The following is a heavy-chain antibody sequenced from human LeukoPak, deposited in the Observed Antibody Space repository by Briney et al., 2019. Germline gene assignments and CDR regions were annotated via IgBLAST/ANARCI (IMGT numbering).Heavy chain of an antibody. V-gene: IGHV3-7*01. D-gene: IGHD3-22*01. Sequence: GGSLRLSCAASGFSLSSYWMNWVRQAPGKGPEWVANIEKDGSEKNYVDSVKGRFTISRDNAKNLVYLQMNSLRAEDTAVYYCARDPPYYYDSSGFWGQGTLVTVSS. CDR2: IEKDGSEK. J-gene: IGHJ4*02. CDR1: GFSLSSYW. CDR3: ARDPPYYYDSSGF.